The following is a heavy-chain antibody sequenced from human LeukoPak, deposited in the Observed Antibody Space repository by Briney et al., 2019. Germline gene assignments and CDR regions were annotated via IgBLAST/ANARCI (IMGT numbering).Heavy chain of an antibody. J-gene: IGHJ5*01. CDR1: GYTFTSYG. CDR2: ISGHNGDT. V-gene: IGHV1-18*01. CDR3: ATASEAHGWFGS. Sequence: ASVKVSCKASGYTFTSYGISWVRQAPGQGLEWLGWISGHNGDTKYAQKFQGRVFVTADTSTSTAYMDLTSLTSDDTAVYYCATASEAHGWFGSWGQGTLVTVSS.